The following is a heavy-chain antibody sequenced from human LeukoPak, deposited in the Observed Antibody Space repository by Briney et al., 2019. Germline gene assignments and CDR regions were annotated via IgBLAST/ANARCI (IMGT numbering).Heavy chain of an antibody. CDR3: ASRGVAGTIDY. V-gene: IGHV1-69*13. Sequence: SVKVSCKASGYTFSSCAISWVRQAPGQGLEWMGGIIPIFGTANYAQKFQGRVTITADESTSTAYMELSSLRSEDTAVYYCASRGVAGTIDYGGQGTLVTVSS. CDR2: IIPIFGTA. D-gene: IGHD6-19*01. CDR1: GYTFSSCA. J-gene: IGHJ4*02.